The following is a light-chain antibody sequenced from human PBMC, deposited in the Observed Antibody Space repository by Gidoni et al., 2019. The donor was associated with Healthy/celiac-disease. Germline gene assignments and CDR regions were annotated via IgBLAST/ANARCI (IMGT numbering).Light chain of an antibody. CDR2: GAS. Sequence: EIVLTQSPGTLSLSPGERATLACRASQSVSSSYLALYQQQPGQAPRLLIYGASSRATGIPDRFSGSWSGTDFTLTISRLEPEDFAVYYCQQYGSSPSFGPGTKVDIK. CDR1: QSVSSSY. CDR3: QQYGSSPS. J-gene: IGKJ3*01. V-gene: IGKV3-20*01.